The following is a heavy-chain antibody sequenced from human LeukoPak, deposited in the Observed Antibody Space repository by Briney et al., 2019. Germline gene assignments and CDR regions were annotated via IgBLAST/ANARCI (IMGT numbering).Heavy chain of an antibody. CDR2: IYTSGST. D-gene: IGHD1-7*01. CDR3: ARVGYNWNLWFDF. V-gene: IGHV4-4*07. CDR1: GGSISSYY. J-gene: IGHJ3*01. Sequence: SETLSLTCTVSGGSISSYYWSWIRQPAGKGLEWIGRIYTSGSTTYNPSLKSRVTMSVDTSKNQFSLKLRSVTAADTAVYYCARVGYNWNLWFDFWGQGTTVTVSS.